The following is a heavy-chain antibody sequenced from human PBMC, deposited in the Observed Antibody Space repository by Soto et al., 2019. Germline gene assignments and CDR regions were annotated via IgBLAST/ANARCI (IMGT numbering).Heavy chain of an antibody. CDR3: ARERRDSWPTMFFDF. CDR2: IYSTGST. CDR1: GGSVSRGGYY. J-gene: IGHJ4*02. D-gene: IGHD3-10*02. Sequence: PSETLSLTCSVSGGSVSRGGYYWSWIRQLPGRGLEWIGYIYSTGSTLYNPSLKSRVALSMDTSKNQFSLNLTSVTAADTAVYYCARERRDSWPTMFFDFXGQGSLVTVS. V-gene: IGHV4-31*03.